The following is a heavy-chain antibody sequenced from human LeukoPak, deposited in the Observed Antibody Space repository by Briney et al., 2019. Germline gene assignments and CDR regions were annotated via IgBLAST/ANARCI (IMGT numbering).Heavy chain of an antibody. D-gene: IGHD6-13*01. CDR2: INTKTDGGTT. CDR3: TTDYSPCH. V-gene: IGHV3-15*05. Sequence: PGGSLSLSCAASGFTFSNAWMSWVRQAPGKGLEWVGRINTKTDGGTTDYAAPVKGRFTISREDSKNTLFLQMNSLKTEDTAVYFCTTDYSPCHWGQGTLVIVSS. CDR1: GFTFSNAW. J-gene: IGHJ4*02.